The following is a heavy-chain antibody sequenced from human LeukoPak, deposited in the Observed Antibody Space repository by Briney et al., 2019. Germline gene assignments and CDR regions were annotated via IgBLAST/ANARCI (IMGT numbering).Heavy chain of an antibody. CDR2: IRYDGRNN. CDR1: GFTFDDYG. D-gene: IGHD6-19*01. J-gene: IGHJ3*02. CDR3: AKDRAYSSGLGAFDI. Sequence: GGSLRLSCAASGFTFDDYGMSWVRQAPGKGLEWVAFIRYDGRNNYYADSVKGRFTISRDNSKNTLCLQMNSLRAEDTAVYYCAKDRAYSSGLGAFDIWGQGTMVTVAS. V-gene: IGHV3-30*02.